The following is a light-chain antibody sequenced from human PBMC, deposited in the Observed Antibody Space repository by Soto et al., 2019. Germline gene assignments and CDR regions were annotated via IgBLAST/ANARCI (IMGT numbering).Light chain of an antibody. CDR1: QSVNSNY. CDR2: GAS. V-gene: IGKV3-20*01. J-gene: IGKJ1*01. Sequence: EIVLTQSPGTLSLSPGERAILSCRASQSVNSNYLAWYQQKPGQSTRLLIYGASSRATGIPDRFSGSGSGXXXXXTIXRLEPXXXVVYFCQQYGSSPWTFGQGTKVEIK. CDR3: QQYGSSPWT.